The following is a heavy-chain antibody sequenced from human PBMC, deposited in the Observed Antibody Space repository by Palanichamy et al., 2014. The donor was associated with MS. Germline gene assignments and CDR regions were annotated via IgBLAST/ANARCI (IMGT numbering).Heavy chain of an antibody. CDR1: GYTFGSYG. D-gene: IGHD3-10*01. CDR3: ARDIGPVPGDYYYGLDV. J-gene: IGHJ6*02. V-gene: IGHV1-18*04. CDR2: ISTYNGNT. Sequence: QVQLVQSGAEVKEPGASVRVSCKASGYTFGSYGISWARQAPGQGLEWMGWISTYNGNTKYAQKFQDRVTMTTDTSTTIAHMDLRGLRSDDSAVYFCARDIGPVPGDYYYGLDVWGQGTTVTVSS.